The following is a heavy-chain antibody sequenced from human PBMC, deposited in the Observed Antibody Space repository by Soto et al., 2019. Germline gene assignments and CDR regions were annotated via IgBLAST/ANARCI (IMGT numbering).Heavy chain of an antibody. CDR1: GLSFSAYS. CDR2: ISTSSSYI. CDR3: ASAPNPPAGSYSTRGYGMDV. J-gene: IGHJ6*02. V-gene: IGHV3-21*02. Sequence: EVPLVESGGGLVKPGGSLRLSCAASGLSFSAYSMNWVRQAPGKGLEWVSSISTSSSYIYYADSVEGRFTISRDNAKNSLYLQMNGLRAEDTAVYYCASAPNPPAGSYSTRGYGMDVWGQGTTVTVSS. D-gene: IGHD3-10*01.